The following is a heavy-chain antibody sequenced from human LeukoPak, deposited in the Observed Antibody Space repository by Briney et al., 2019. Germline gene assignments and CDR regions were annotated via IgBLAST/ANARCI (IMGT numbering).Heavy chain of an antibody. CDR3: AGTTTTCCNY. D-gene: IGHD1-1*01. Sequence: GGSLRLSCAASGFTVSSNYMSWVRQAPGRGLEWVSVIYSGGTTYYADSVRGRFTISRDNSKNTLYLQMNSLTADDTAVYYCAGTTTTCCNYWGQGTLVTVSS. CDR1: GFTVSSNY. CDR2: IYSGGTT. J-gene: IGHJ4*02. V-gene: IGHV3-53*01.